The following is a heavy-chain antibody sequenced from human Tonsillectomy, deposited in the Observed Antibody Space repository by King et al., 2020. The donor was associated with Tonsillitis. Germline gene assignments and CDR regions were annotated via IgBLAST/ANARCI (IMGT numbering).Heavy chain of an antibody. D-gene: IGHD3-3*01. V-gene: IGHV2-5*01. CDR3: AHRPGDAYYDFWSGYYEGGWFDP. CDR2: IYWNDDK. CDR1: GFSLSTSGVG. J-gene: IGHJ5*02. Sequence: TLKESGPTLVKPTQTLTLTCTFSGFSLSTSGVGVGWIRQPPGKALEWLALIYWNDDKRYSPSLKSRPTITKDTSKNQVVLTMTNMDPVDTATYYCAHRPGDAYYDFWSGYYEGGWFDPWGQGTLVTVSS.